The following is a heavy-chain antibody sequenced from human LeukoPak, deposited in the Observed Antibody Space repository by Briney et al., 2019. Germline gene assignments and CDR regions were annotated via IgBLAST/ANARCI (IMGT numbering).Heavy chain of an antibody. CDR3: ARDRRGSGPKGWFDP. V-gene: IGHV4-31*03. CDR2: IYYSGST. Sequence: SETLSLTCTVSGGSISSGGYYWSWIRQHPGKGLEWIGYIYYSGSTYYNPSLKSRVTISVDTSKNQFSLKLSSVTAADTAVYYCARDRRGSGPKGWFDPWGQGTLVTVSS. CDR1: GGSISSGGYY. D-gene: IGHD3-10*01. J-gene: IGHJ5*02.